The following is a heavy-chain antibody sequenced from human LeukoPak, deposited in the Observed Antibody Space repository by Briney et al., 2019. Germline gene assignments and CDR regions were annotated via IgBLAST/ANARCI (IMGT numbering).Heavy chain of an antibody. D-gene: IGHD6-19*01. CDR2: INHSGST. V-gene: IGHV4-34*01. J-gene: IGHJ4*02. Sequence: PSETLSLTCAVYGGSFSGYYWSWIRQPPGKGLEWIGEINHSGSTNYNPSLKSRVTISVDTSKNQFSLKLSSVTAADTAVYYCARQGTYSSAIGMGYWGQGTLVTVSS. CDR1: GGSFSGYY. CDR3: ARQGTYSSAIGMGY.